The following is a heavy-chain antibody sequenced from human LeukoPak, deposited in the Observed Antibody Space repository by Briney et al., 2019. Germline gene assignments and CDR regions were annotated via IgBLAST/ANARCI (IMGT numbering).Heavy chain of an antibody. D-gene: IGHD2-8*01. CDR2: INPSGGGT. Sequence: GASVKVSCKASGYTFTSYDINWVRQATGQGLEWMAIINPSGGGTKYAQKFQGRVTMTRDTPTNTVYMELSSLRTEDTAVYYCASVYLYGMDVWGQGTTVTVSS. CDR3: ASVYLYGMDV. CDR1: GYTFTSYD. J-gene: IGHJ6*02. V-gene: IGHV1-46*01.